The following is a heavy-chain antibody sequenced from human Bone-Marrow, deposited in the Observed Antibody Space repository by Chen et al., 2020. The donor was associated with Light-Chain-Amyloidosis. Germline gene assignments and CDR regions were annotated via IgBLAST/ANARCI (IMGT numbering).Heavy chain of an antibody. CDR1: GGSISSSSYY. Sequence: QLQLQESGPGLVKPSETLSLTCTVSGGSISSSSYYWGWIRQPPGKGLEWIGSIYYSGSTYYNPSLKSRVTISVDTSKNQFSLKLSSVTAADTAMYYCARDWYDYVWGSYRYPFDYWGQGTLVTVSS. D-gene: IGHD3-16*02. CDR3: ARDWYDYVWGSYRYPFDY. CDR2: IYYSGST. V-gene: IGHV4-39*07. J-gene: IGHJ4*02.